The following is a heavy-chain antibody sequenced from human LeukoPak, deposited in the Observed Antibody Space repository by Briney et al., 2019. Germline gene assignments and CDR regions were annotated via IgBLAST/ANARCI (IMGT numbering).Heavy chain of an antibody. CDR3: ARVAQEGSPGGDYGGNLDY. D-gene: IGHD4-23*01. V-gene: IGHV1-69*05. CDR2: IIPIFATA. Sequence: VASVKVSCRASGGTFSSYAISWVRQAPGQGLEWMGGIIPIFATANYAQKFQGRVTITTDESTSTAYMELSSLRSEDTAVYYCARVAQEGSPGGDYGGNLDYWGQGTLVTVSS. CDR1: GGTFSSYA. J-gene: IGHJ4*02.